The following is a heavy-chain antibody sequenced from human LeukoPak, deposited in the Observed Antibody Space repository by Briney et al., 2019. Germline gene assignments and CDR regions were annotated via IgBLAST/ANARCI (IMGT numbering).Heavy chain of an antibody. CDR2: VSGIDNT. CDR3: VKDGWSD. CDR1: GFIFSDYG. Sequence: PGGSLTLSCVASGFIFSDYGMNWVRQAPGKGLEGVALVSGIDNTYYAESAKGRFTISRDNSKNTLYPQMNSLSAEDTAIYYCVKDGWSDWGQGTLVTVSS. J-gene: IGHJ4*02. D-gene: IGHD2-15*01. V-gene: IGHV3-23*01.